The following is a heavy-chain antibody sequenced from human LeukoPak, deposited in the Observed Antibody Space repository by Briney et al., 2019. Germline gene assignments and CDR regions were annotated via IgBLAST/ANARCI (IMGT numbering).Heavy chain of an antibody. D-gene: IGHD5-12*01. Sequence: GGSLRLSCAASGFTFSSYEMHWVRQAPGKGLEWIADISSSGTTMYYADSVKGRFTISRDNAKNSLYLQMDSLRAEDTAVYYCVRLLVATPGVDPWGQGTLVTVSS. V-gene: IGHV3-48*03. CDR1: GFTFSSYE. CDR3: VRLLVATPGVDP. J-gene: IGHJ5*02. CDR2: ISSSGTTM.